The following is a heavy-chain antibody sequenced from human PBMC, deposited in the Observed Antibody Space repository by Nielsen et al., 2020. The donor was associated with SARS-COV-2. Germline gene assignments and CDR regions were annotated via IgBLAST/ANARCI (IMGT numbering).Heavy chain of an antibody. CDR3: TTVPVDY. CDR2: VSGSGYST. CDR1: GFTFSNFA. Sequence: GGSLRLPCAASGFTFSNFAMTWVRQAPGKGLEWVSGVSGSGYSTYYADSVKGRFTISRDNSKNTLYLQMNSLRAEDTAVYYCTTVPVDYWGQGTLVTVSS. V-gene: IGHV3-23*01. D-gene: IGHD4-17*01. J-gene: IGHJ4*02.